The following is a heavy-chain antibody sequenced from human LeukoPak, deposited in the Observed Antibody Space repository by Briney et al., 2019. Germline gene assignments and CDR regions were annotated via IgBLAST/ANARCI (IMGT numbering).Heavy chain of an antibody. Sequence: SETLSLTCSVSIGSISSSKWWSWVRQSPVKGLEWIGEIYLYGTTNYNPSFTSRVTMSVDRSRNQFSLKLTSVTAADTAVYYCARTADILTGYGFDPWGQGTLVTVSS. J-gene: IGHJ5*02. CDR2: IYLYGTT. CDR3: ARTADILTGYGFDP. D-gene: IGHD3-9*01. V-gene: IGHV4-4*02. CDR1: IGSISSSKW.